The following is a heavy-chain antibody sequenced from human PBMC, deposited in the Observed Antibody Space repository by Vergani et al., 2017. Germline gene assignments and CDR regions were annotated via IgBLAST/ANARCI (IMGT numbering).Heavy chain of an antibody. Sequence: QVQLVQSGAEVKKPGASVKVSCKASGYTFTSYYMHCVRQATGQGLEWIGIINPSGGSTGYAQKCQGRVTMNRDTSTSTVYMELSSLRSEDTAVYYCTXGWYYCSIAYWAYWGQGTLVTVSS. J-gene: IGHJ4*02. D-gene: IGHD3-22*01. V-gene: IGHV1-46*03. CDR3: TXGWYYCSIAYWAY. CDR1: GYTFTSYY. CDR2: INPSGGST.